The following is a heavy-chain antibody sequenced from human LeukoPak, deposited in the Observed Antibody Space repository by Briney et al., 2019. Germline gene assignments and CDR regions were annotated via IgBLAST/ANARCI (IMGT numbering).Heavy chain of an antibody. D-gene: IGHD3-9*01. V-gene: IGHV3-30*18. CDR3: AKDRKDYEILTGVMDV. CDR2: ISYDGSNK. J-gene: IGHJ6*02. CDR1: GFTFSSYG. Sequence: GRSLRLSCAASGFTFSSYGMHWVRQAPGKGLEWVAVISYDGSNKYYADSVKGRFTISRDNSKNTLYLQMNSLRAEDTAVYYCAKDRKDYEILTGVMDVWGQGTTVTVSS.